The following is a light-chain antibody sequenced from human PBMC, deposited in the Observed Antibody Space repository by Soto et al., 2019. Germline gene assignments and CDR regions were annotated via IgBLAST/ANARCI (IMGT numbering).Light chain of an antibody. CDR1: SSDVGTYDF. V-gene: IGLV2-11*01. J-gene: IGLJ1*01. Sequence: QSAQAQPRSVSWSPGQSVTISCTGTSSDVGTYDFVSWYQQHPGKAPRLMIFDVSERPSGVPDRFSGSKSGNTASLTISGLQAGDEAHYYCCLYAVTFYVFGTGTKVTVL. CDR3: CLYAVTFYV. CDR2: DVS.